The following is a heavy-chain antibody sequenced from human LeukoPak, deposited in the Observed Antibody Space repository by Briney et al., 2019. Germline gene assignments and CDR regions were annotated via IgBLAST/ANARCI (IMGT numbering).Heavy chain of an antibody. CDR2: ISAYNGNT. CDR3: ARERDWFDP. CDR1: GYTFTSYG. J-gene: IGHJ5*02. V-gene: IGHV1-18*01. Sequence: GASVKVSCKASGYTFTSYGISWVRQAPGQGLEWMGWISAYNGNTNYAQKFQGRVTMTRDTSTSTVYMELSSLRSEDTAVYYCARERDWFDPWGQGTLVTVSS.